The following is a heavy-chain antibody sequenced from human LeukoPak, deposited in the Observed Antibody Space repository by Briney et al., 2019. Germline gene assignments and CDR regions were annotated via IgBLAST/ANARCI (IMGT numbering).Heavy chain of an antibody. J-gene: IGHJ6*03. Sequence: SVKVSCKASGGTFSSYAISWVRQAPGQGLEWMGGIIPIFGTANHAQKFQGRVTITADESTSTAYMELSSLRSEDTAVYYCARDAPDPWYYYYYMDVWGKGTTVTVSS. CDR2: IIPIFGTA. CDR1: GGTFSSYA. V-gene: IGHV1-69*01. CDR3: ARDAPDPWYYYYYMDV.